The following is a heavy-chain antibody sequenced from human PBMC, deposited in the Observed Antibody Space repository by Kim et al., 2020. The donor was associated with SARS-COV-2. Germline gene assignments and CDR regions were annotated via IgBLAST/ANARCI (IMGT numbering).Heavy chain of an antibody. D-gene: IGHD4-17*01. V-gene: IGHV3-23*01. J-gene: IGHJ4*02. CDR3: AKTLFGHDYGDYWSFDY. Sequence: VKGRFTISRDNSKNTLYLQMNSLRAEDTAVYYCAKTLFGHDYGDYWSFDYWGQGTLVTVSS.